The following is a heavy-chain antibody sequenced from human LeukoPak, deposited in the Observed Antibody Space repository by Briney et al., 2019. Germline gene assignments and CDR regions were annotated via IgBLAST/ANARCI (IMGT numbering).Heavy chain of an antibody. Sequence: VASVKVSCKASGYSFTSYGISWVRQAPGQGLEWMGWISAYNGNTNYAQKFQGRVTMTTDTMTTDTSTSTAYMELRSLRSDDAAVYYCARDSPFLTVIAAAGTFGYWGQGTLVTVSS. CDR3: ARDSPFLTVIAAAGTFGY. V-gene: IGHV1-18*01. J-gene: IGHJ4*02. D-gene: IGHD6-13*01. CDR2: ISAYNGNT. CDR1: GYSFTSYG.